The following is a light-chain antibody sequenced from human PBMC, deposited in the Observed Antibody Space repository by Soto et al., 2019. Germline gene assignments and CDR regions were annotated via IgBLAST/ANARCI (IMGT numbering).Light chain of an antibody. CDR2: GAS. CDR1: QSISSF. Sequence: EIVLTQSPATLSLSPGERATLSCRASQSISSFLAWYQQKPGQAPRLLIYGASNRATGIPARFSGSGSGTDFTLTISSLEPQDFAVYSCQQPFNGPITFGQGTRLEIK. V-gene: IGKV3-11*01. J-gene: IGKJ5*01. CDR3: QQPFNGPIT.